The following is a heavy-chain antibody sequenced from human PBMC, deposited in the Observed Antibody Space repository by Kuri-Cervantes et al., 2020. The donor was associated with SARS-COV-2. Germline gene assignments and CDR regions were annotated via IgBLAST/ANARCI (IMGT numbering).Heavy chain of an antibody. J-gene: IGHJ4*02. CDR3: ARVSWMQLWHRYFDN. CDR1: GYSISSGYY. Sequence: SQTLSLTCAVSGYSISSGYYWSWIRQPAGKQLEWIGHIYTTGSTNYNPSLKSRVTISVDKSKNQFSLKLNSVTPADTAVYYCARVSWMQLWHRYFDNWGQGTLVTVSS. V-gene: IGHV4-61*09. D-gene: IGHD5-18*01. CDR2: IYTTGST.